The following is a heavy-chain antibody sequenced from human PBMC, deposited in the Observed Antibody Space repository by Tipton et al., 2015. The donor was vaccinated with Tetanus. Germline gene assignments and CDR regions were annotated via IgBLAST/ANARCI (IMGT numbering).Heavy chain of an antibody. Sequence: TLSLTCTVSGGSVNSGRYYWTWIRQHPGKGLEWIGYVYYSGSATYNPSLKRRVVISVDTSKDQFSLRMNSVTAADTAVNYCARVGNTMIGGQATHFDYWGPGALVTVSS. V-gene: IGHV4-31*03. D-gene: IGHD3-10*01. CDR1: GGSVNSGRYY. CDR2: VYYSGSA. CDR3: ARVGNTMIGGQATHFDY. J-gene: IGHJ4*02.